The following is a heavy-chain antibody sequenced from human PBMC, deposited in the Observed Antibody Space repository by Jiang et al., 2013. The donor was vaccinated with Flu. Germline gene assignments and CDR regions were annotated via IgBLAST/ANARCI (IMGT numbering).Heavy chain of an antibody. D-gene: IGHD6-13*01. CDR2: IYYSGST. CDR1: GGSISSYY. CDR3: ARGYSSNFDY. J-gene: IGHJ4*02. Sequence: GPGLVKPSETLSLTCTVSGGSISSYYWSWIRQPPGKGLEWIGYIYYSGSTNYNPSLKSRVTISVDTSKNQFSLKLSSVTAADTAVYYCARGYSSNFDYWGQGTLVTVSS. V-gene: IGHV4-59*01.